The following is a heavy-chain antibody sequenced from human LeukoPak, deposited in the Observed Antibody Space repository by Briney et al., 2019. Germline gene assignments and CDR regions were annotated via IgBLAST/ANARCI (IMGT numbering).Heavy chain of an antibody. CDR2: IYTSGST. V-gene: IGHV4-61*02. CDR1: GGSISSGSYY. Sequence: SETLSLTCTVSGGSISSGSYYWSWIRQPAGKGLEWIGRIYTSGSTNYNPSLKSRVTISVDTSKNQFSLKLSSVTAADTAVYYCARERLGELSLSSSAFDIWGQGTMVTVSS. D-gene: IGHD3-16*02. CDR3: ARERLGELSLSSSAFDI. J-gene: IGHJ3*02.